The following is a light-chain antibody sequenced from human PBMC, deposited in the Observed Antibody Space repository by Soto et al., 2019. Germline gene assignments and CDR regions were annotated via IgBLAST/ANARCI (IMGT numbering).Light chain of an antibody. CDR3: QQYGSLPFT. Sequence: ESVLTQSPGTLSMSPGERATLSCRARQSVSSSYSAWYQQKPGQAPRLLIYGGSSRATGIPDRVSGSGYGKDFTRTNSSVVSGHVEVYFCQQYGSLPFTFGPGTKVDIK. CDR1: QSVSSSY. J-gene: IGKJ3*01. V-gene: IGKV3-20*01. CDR2: GGS.